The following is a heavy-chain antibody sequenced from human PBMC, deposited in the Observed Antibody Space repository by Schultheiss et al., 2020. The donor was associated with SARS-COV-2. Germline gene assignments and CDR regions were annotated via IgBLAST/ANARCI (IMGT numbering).Heavy chain of an antibody. V-gene: IGHV4-39*07. CDR2: IYYSGST. CDR3: ARGTRIAAAGTLDY. J-gene: IGHJ4*02. Sequence: SQTLSLTCTVSGGSVSSGSYYWSWIRQPPGKGLEWIGSIYYSGSTYYNPSLKSRVTISVDTSKNQFSLKLSSVTAADTAVYYCARGTRIAAAGTLDYWGQGTLVTVSS. CDR1: GGSVSSGSYY. D-gene: IGHD6-13*01.